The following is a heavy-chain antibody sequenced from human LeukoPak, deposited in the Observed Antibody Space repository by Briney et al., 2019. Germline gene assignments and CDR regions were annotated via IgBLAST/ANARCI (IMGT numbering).Heavy chain of an antibody. CDR2: IRYSGGP. Sequence: SETLSLTCSVSGGSISSHCWGWVRRPPGKGLEWLGCIRYSGGPSYNPSLKSPVTISLDTSKTQFSLKLSSVTAADTAVYYCARVRGLGVVSPYFDYWGQGTLVTVSS. CDR1: GGSISSHC. V-gene: IGHV4-59*08. CDR3: ARVRGLGVVSPYFDY. D-gene: IGHD3-10*01. J-gene: IGHJ4*02.